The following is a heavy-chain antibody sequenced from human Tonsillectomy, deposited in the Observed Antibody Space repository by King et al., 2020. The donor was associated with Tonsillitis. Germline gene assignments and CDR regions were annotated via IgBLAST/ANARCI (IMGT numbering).Heavy chain of an antibody. J-gene: IGHJ6*02. CDR3: ARYDFGDYYGMDV. Sequence: QLQESGPGLVKPSQTLSLTCAVSGGSISSGGYSWSWIRQPPGKGLGWIGYIYYSGSTYYNPSLKSRVTISVDTSKNQFSLKLSSVTAADTAVYYCARYDFGDYYGMDVWGQGTTVTVSS. CDR1: GGSISSGGYS. V-gene: IGHV4-30-4*07. D-gene: IGHD3-3*01. CDR2: IYYSGST.